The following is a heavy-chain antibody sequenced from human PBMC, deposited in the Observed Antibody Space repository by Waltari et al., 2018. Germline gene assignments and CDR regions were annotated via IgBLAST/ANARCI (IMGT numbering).Heavy chain of an antibody. D-gene: IGHD3-16*02. J-gene: IGHJ1*01. CDR3: AKGPSFDYIWGTFRYFEY. CDR1: AFVFSSYA. CDR2: IVGGGGSS. V-gene: IGHV3-23*04. Sequence: EVQLVESGGGLVQPGGSLRLACAASAFVFSSYAITWVRQAPGKGLEWVAAIVGGGGSSYYADSVEGRYIISRDTSKNMVYLTMNSLRADDTAVYFCAKGPSFDYIWGTFRYFEYWGQGALVTVSS.